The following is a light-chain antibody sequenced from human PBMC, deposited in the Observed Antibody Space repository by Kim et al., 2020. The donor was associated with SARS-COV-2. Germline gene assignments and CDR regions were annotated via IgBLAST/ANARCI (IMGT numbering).Light chain of an antibody. J-gene: IGKJ2*01. CDR2: GAS. CDR3: QQCSTSLYT. CDR1: QSVTSNY. Sequence: EIVLTQSPDTLSLSPGKRATLSCSTSQSVTSNYLAWYRQKPRQAPRLLIYGASSRTTGIPDRFSTIGSRKDFTLTNSRLETEDFAVYYCQQCSTSLYTFGQGTKLEI. V-gene: IGKV3-20*01.